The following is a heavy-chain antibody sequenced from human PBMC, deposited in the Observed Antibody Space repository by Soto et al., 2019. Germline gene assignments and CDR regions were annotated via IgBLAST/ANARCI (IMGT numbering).Heavy chain of an antibody. CDR1: GFTFNRFG. Sequence: QVHLVESGGGVVQPGRSLRLSCAASGFTFNRFGMHWVRQAPGKGLEWVAVISYDGNNKFYADSVKGRFTISRDNSQDXLYLQMNSLRPEDTAMYYCAKAVDISVRGVPPSDYWGQGTLVTVSS. D-gene: IGHD3-10*02. CDR3: AKAVDISVRGVPPSDY. J-gene: IGHJ4*02. CDR2: ISYDGNNK. V-gene: IGHV3-30*18.